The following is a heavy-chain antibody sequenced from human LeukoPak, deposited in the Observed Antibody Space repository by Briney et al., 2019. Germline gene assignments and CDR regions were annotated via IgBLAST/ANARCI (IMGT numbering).Heavy chain of an antibody. J-gene: IGHJ4*02. Sequence: GGSLRLSCAASGFTFSSYAMSWVRQAPGKGLEWVANIKQDGSEKYYVDSVKGRFTISRDNAKNSLYLQMNSLRAEDTAVYYCARDVLPTGSYSYYFDYWGQGTLVTVSS. CDR3: ARDVLPTGSYSYYFDY. CDR2: IKQDGSEK. CDR1: GFTFSSYA. V-gene: IGHV3-7*01. D-gene: IGHD3-10*01.